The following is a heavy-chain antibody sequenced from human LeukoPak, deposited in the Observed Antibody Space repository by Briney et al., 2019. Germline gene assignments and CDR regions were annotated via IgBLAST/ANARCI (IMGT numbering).Heavy chain of an antibody. CDR2: ISTGGGTI. CDR3: ARGSGSVDAFDV. Sequence: GGSLRLSCAGSGFTFSDYYMSWIRQAPGKGLEWVSYISTGGGTIYYADSVKGRLTISRDNAKNSLYLQINGLRAEDSAVCYCARGSGSVDAFDVWGQGTMVSISS. J-gene: IGHJ3*01. CDR1: GFTFSDYY. V-gene: IGHV3-11*04. D-gene: IGHD1-26*01.